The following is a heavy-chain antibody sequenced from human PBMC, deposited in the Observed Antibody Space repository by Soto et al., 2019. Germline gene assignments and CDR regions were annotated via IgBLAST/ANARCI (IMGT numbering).Heavy chain of an antibody. V-gene: IGHV3-23*01. Sequence: EVQMLESGGGLVQPGGSLRISCAASGFTFSSAAMSWVRQAPGKGLEWVSAISGSGGSTYYADSVKGRFTISRDNSKNTLYLQMNSLRAEDTAVYYCAKDPVGATTDYFDYWGQGTLVTVSS. CDR1: GFTFSSAA. J-gene: IGHJ4*02. D-gene: IGHD1-26*01. CDR2: ISGSGGST. CDR3: AKDPVGATTDYFDY.